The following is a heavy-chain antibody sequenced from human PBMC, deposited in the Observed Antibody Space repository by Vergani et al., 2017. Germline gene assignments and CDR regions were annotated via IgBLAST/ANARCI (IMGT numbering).Heavy chain of an antibody. J-gene: IGHJ4*02. V-gene: IGHV3-15*04. CDR2: IESKTEGGTT. D-gene: IGHD1-26*01. Sequence: VQLVESGGNVVQSGTSLRLSCAASGFNFANAWMSWVRQAPGKGLEWVGRIESKTEGGTTDYAPPVKGRLIISRDDSKDTLFLQMNSLKTEDTAVYYCATGWSDFPDYWGQGTLVTVSS. CDR1: GFNFANAW. CDR3: ATGWSDFPDY.